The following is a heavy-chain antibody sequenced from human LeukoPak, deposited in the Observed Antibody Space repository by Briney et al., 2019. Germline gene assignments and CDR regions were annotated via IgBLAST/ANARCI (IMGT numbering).Heavy chain of an antibody. Sequence: GESLKISCKGSGYSFTSYWIGWVRQMPGKGLEWMGIIYPDDSDTRYSPSFQGQVTISAVKSISTAYLQWSSLKASDTAMYYCARPVGSYSGAFDIWGQGTMVTVSS. CDR2: IYPDDSDT. CDR3: ARPVGSYSGAFDI. J-gene: IGHJ3*02. CDR1: GYSFTSYW. D-gene: IGHD1-26*01. V-gene: IGHV5-51*01.